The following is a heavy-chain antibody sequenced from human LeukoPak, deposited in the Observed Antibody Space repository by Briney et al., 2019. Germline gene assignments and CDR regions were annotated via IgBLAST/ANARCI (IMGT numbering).Heavy chain of an antibody. CDR2: ISDTGDYT. V-gene: IGHV3-21*01. CDR1: GFTFSSYA. D-gene: IGHD4-23*01. Sequence: GGSLRLSCAASGFTFSSYAMNWVRQAPGKGLEWVSSISDTGDYTHYADSLKGRFTISRDNAKNSLFLQMNSLRAEDTAVYYCARDYYGGNSVYYYYGMDVWGQGTTVTVSS. CDR3: ARDYYGGNSVYYYYGMDV. J-gene: IGHJ6*02.